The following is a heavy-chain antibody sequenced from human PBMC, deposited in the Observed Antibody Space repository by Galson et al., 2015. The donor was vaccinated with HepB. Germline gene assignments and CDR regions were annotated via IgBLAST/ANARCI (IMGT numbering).Heavy chain of an antibody. CDR2: ISWHSGNI. J-gene: IGHJ4*02. D-gene: IGHD3-16*01. CDR1: GFTFDDYA. V-gene: IGHV3-9*01. Sequence: SLRLSCAASGFTFDDYATHWVRQAPGRGLEWVSGISWHSGNIAYADSVKGRFTISRDNAKRSLYLQMNSLRTEDTALYYCAKARGSSSGRGIDFWGQGTLVTVSS. CDR3: AKARGSSSGRGIDF.